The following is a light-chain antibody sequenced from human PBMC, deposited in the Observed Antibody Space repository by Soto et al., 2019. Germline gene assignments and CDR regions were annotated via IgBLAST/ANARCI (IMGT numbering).Light chain of an antibody. CDR2: EVS. V-gene: IGKV1-5*03. CDR3: QQYNSWWT. Sequence: DILLTPSPSTLSASVGDRVTISCRASQSINKWLAWYQHKPGKAPNLLIYEVSTLHSGVPSRFSGSGSGTEFTLTISSLQPDDFATYYCQQYNSWWTCGQGTEGDIK. J-gene: IGKJ1*01. CDR1: QSINKW.